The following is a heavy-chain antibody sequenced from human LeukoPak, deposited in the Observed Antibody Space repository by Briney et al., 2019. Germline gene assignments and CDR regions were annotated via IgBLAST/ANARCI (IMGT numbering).Heavy chain of an antibody. CDR1: GFTFSGSA. J-gene: IGHJ6*02. Sequence: GGSLRLSCAASGFTFSGSAMHWVRQASGKGLEGVGRIRSKANSYATAYAASVKGRFTISRDDSKNTAYLQMNSQKTEDTAVYYCTRLHYDILTGYSPYYYYGMDVWGQGTTVTVSS. D-gene: IGHD3-9*01. CDR3: TRLHYDILTGYSPYYYYGMDV. V-gene: IGHV3-73*01. CDR2: IRSKANSYAT.